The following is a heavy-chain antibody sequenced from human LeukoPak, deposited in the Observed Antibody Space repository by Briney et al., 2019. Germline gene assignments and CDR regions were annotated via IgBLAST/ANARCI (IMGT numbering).Heavy chain of an antibody. D-gene: IGHD5-18*01. Sequence: GKSLRLSCAVSGFTFSSYAVHWVRQAPGKGLEWVAVISYDGTNKYYADSVKGRFTISRDNSKNALYVQMNSLRAEDTAVYYCARDLRGYSYGYGFDIWGQGTLVSVS. J-gene: IGHJ3*02. CDR1: GFTFSSYA. CDR3: ARDLRGYSYGYGFDI. CDR2: ISYDGTNK. V-gene: IGHV3-30-3*01.